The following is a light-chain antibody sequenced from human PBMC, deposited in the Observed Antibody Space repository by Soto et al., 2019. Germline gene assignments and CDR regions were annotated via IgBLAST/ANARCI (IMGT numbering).Light chain of an antibody. V-gene: IGLV2-14*01. CDR1: SSDVGSYDF. CDR2: EVS. Sequence: QSVLTQPASVSGSPGQSITISCTGTSSDVGSYDFVSWYQQQPGRAPKLIIYEVSNRPSSISIRFSGSKSGNTASLTISGLQPEDESDYYCSSYTTRSTWVFGGGTKVTVL. J-gene: IGLJ3*02. CDR3: SSYTTRSTWV.